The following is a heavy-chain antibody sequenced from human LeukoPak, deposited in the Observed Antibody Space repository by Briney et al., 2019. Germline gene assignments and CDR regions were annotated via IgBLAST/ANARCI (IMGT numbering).Heavy chain of an antibody. CDR2: ISSSGSTI. V-gene: IGHV3-48*03. CDR3: ARASLWFGELLSEFVY. D-gene: IGHD3-10*01. J-gene: IGHJ4*02. Sequence: GGSLRISCAASGFTFSSYEMNWVRQAPGKGLEWVSYISSSGSTIYYADSVKGRFTISRDNAKNSLYLQMNSLRAEDTAVYYCARASLWFGELLSEFVYWGQGTLVTVSS. CDR1: GFTFSSYE.